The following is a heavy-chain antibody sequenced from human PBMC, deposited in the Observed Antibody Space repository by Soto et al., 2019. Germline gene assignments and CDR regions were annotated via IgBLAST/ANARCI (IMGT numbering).Heavy chain of an antibody. D-gene: IGHD6-13*01. Sequence: QVQLVESGGGMVKPGGSLRLSCAASGFTFSDYYMSWIRQAPGKGLEWVSYISSSGSTIYYADSVKGRFTISRDNTKNFMFLQMNSLRAEDTAVYYCARAQQQLAKNYDGMDVGGQGTTVTVSS. CDR3: ARAQQQLAKNYDGMDV. CDR2: ISSSGSTI. V-gene: IGHV3-11*01. J-gene: IGHJ6*02. CDR1: GFTFSDYY.